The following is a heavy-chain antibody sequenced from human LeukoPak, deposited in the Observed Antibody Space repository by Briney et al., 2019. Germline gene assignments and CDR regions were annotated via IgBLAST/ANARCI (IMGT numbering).Heavy chain of an antibody. V-gene: IGHV3-33*06. CDR3: AKDFGYSSPIDY. CDR2: IWYDGSNK. J-gene: IGHJ4*02. Sequence: GSLRLSXAASGFTFSSYGMHWVRQAPGKGLEWVAVIWYDGSNKYYADSVKGRFTISRDNSKNTLYLQMNSPRAEDTAVYYCAKDFGYSSPIDYWGQGTLVTVSS. CDR1: GFTFSSYG. D-gene: IGHD6-13*01.